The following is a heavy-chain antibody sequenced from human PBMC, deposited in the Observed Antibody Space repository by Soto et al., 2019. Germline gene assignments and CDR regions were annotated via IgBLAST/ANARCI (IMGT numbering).Heavy chain of an antibody. Sequence: GGSLRLSCADSGFTFSSYAMSWVRQAPGKGLEWVSAISGSGGNTYYADSVKGRFTISRDNSKNTPYLQMNSLRAEDTAVYYCAKFSLTTAHFDYWGQGTLVPVSS. V-gene: IGHV3-23*01. D-gene: IGHD4-17*01. CDR3: AKFSLTTAHFDY. CDR2: ISGSGGNT. CDR1: GFTFSSYA. J-gene: IGHJ4*02.